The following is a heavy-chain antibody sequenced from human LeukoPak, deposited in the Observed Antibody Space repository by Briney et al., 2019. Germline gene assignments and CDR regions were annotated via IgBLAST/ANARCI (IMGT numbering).Heavy chain of an antibody. J-gene: IGHJ4*02. CDR2: INGSGNNT. CDR3: ARDFFSGSYYYFDY. D-gene: IGHD1-26*01. V-gene: IGHV3-23*01. Sequence: PGGSLRLSCAASGFTFSGCAMNWVRQAPGKGLEWVSSINGSGNNTYYGDSVKGRFTISRDNSKYTVYLQMNSLRAEDTAVYYCARDFFSGSYYYFDYWGQGTLVTVSS. CDR1: GFTFSGCA.